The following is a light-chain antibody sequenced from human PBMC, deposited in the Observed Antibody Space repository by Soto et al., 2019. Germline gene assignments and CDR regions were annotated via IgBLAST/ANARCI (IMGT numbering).Light chain of an antibody. Sequence: QSALTHPPSASGSPGQSVTISCTGTSSDVGGYNYISWYQHHPGKAPKLMIYEVSQRPSRVPDRFSGSKSGNTASLTVSGLQAEDEADYYCTSYAGSNNRGVFGSGTKVTVL. CDR1: SSDVGGYNY. J-gene: IGLJ1*01. CDR2: EVS. V-gene: IGLV2-8*01. CDR3: TSYAGSNNRGV.